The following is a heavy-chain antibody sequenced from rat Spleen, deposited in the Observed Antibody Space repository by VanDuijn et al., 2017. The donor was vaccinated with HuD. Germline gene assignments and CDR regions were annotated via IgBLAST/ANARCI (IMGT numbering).Heavy chain of an antibody. V-gene: IGHV5-19*01. CDR3: ARRPLGYFDY. D-gene: IGHD5-1*01. J-gene: IGHJ2*01. CDR2: ISTSGSRT. CDR1: GFTFSNYG. Sequence: EVQLVESGGGLVQPGRSLKLSCAASGFTFSNYGMHWVRQAPTKGLEWVASISTSGSRTYYRDSVKGRFTISRDNTKSNLYLQMNSLRCEDTATYYCARRPLGYFDYWGQGVMVTVSS.